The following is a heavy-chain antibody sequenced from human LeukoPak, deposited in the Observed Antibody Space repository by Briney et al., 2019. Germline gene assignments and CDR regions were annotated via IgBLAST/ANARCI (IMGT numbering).Heavy chain of an antibody. CDR1: GISLSNSG. Sequence: GGSLRLSGAVFGISLSNSGTRWGRQPPGKWRGWVAGISGSGASTNYANSVKGRFTISRDNRKNTLYLQMNSLRAEDTAVYFCAKRGVVIRVILVGFHKEAYYFDSWGQGALVTVSS. CDR2: ISGSGAST. D-gene: IGHD3-22*01. J-gene: IGHJ4*02. V-gene: IGHV3-23*01. CDR3: AKRGVVIRVILVGFHKEAYYFDS.